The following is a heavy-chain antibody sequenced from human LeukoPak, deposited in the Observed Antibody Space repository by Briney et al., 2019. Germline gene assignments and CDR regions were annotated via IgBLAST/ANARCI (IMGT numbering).Heavy chain of an antibody. J-gene: IGHJ4*02. CDR3: ARDNSRLRAYYFDY. Sequence: GGSLRLSCAASGFTFDGYGMSWVRQVPGKGLEWVSGINWNGGSTGYADSVKGRFTISRDNAKNSLYLQMNSLRAEDTALYYCARDNSRLRAYYFDYWGQGTLVTVSS. V-gene: IGHV3-20*04. CDR1: GFTFDGYG. CDR2: INWNGGST. D-gene: IGHD4-17*01.